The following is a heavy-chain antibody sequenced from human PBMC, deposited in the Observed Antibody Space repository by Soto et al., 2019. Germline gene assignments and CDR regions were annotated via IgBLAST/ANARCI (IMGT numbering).Heavy chain of an antibody. J-gene: IGHJ6*02. CDR2: IIPIFGTA. CDR1: GGTFSSYA. V-gene: IGHV1-69*13. D-gene: IGHD3-10*01. CDR3: ARDPAGAPYGSGSYYSVPLSDYYYYYGMDV. Sequence: ASVKVSCKASGGTFSSYAISWVRQAPGQGLEWMGGIIPIFGTANYAQKFQGRVTITADESTSTAYMELSSLRSEDTAVYYCARDPAGAPYGSGSYYSVPLSDYYYYYGMDVWGQGTTVTVSS.